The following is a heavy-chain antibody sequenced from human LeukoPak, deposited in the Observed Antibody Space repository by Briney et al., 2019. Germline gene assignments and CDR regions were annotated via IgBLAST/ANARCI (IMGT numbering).Heavy chain of an antibody. V-gene: IGHV1-2*02. CDR1: GYTFTGYY. CDR2: INPNSGGT. D-gene: IGHD1-26*01. Sequence: GASVKVSCKASGYTFTGYYMHWVRQAPGQGLEWMGWINPNSGGTNYAQKFQGRVTMTRDTSISTAYMELSRLRSDDTAVYYCARGSNRVGATMLSPFDYWGQGTLVTVSS. CDR3: ARGSNRVGATMLSPFDY. J-gene: IGHJ4*02.